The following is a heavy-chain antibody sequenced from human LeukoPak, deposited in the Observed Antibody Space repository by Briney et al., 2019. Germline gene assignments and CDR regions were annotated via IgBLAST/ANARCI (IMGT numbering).Heavy chain of an antibody. CDR3: AKHDGSYYYYGMDV. CDR1: GFTFGSYA. Sequence: PGGSLRLSCAASGFTFGSYAMSWVRQAPGKGLEWVSGVSGNGGTTYYADSVKGRFTISRDNSKNTVYLRMNSLRAEDTAVYYCAKHDGSYYYYGMDVWGQGTTVTVSS. V-gene: IGHV3-23*01. D-gene: IGHD3-22*01. CDR2: VSGNGGTT. J-gene: IGHJ6*02.